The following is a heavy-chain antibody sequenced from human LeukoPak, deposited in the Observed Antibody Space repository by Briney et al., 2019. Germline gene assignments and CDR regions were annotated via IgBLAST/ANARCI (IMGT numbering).Heavy chain of an antibody. CDR3: AKDLFSGWYSGFDY. V-gene: IGHV3-23*01. CDR1: GFTLSSYA. CDR2: ISGSGGST. Sequence: QTGGSLRLSCAASGFTLSSYAMSWVRQAPGKGLEWVSAISGSGGSTYYADSVKGRFTISRDNSKNTLYLQMNSLRAEDTAVYYCAKDLFSGWYSGFDYWGQGTLVTVSS. J-gene: IGHJ4*02. D-gene: IGHD6-19*01.